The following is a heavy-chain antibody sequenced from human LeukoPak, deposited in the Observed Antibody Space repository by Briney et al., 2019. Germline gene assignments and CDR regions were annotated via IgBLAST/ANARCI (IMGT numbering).Heavy chain of an antibody. D-gene: IGHD3-9*01. V-gene: IGHV3-33*01. CDR1: GFTFRSYG. CDR2: IWYDGGNE. CDR3: SIFKQKTAYDIDY. J-gene: IGHJ4*02. Sequence: PGKSLRLSCAASGFTFRSYGMHRVRQAQGKGLERVAIIWYDGGNEYYADSVKGRFTISRDNSKNTLYLQVNSLRAEDTAVYYFSIFKQKTAYDIDYWGQGTLVTVSS.